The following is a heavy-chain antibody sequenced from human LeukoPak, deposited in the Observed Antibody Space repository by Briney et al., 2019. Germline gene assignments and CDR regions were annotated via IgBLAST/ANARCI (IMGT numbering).Heavy chain of an antibody. CDR2: IYTSGST. Sequence: SETLSLTCTVSGASISSYYWSWVRQPAGEGLEWIGRIYTSGSTNYKPSLKSRVTMSVDTSKNQFSLKLTSVTAADTAVYYCARDGVENSSWYPLDSWGPGTLVSVSS. J-gene: IGHJ4*02. CDR3: ARDGVENSSWYPLDS. D-gene: IGHD6-13*01. V-gene: IGHV4-4*07. CDR1: GASISSYY.